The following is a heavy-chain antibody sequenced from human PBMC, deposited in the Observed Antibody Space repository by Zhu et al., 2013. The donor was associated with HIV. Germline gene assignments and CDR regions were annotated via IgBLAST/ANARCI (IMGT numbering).Heavy chain of an antibody. Sequence: QVQLVQSGAEVKKPGSSVTVSCKASGSAFSSFTLAWVRQARGQGLEWMGGIIPIFGTANYAQKFQGRVTITADESTATAYMELNSLRSEDTAVYYCATAPMTGTSGWFDPGAREPWSPSPQ. D-gene: IGHD1-7*01. J-gene: IGHJ5*02. V-gene: IGHV1-69*01. CDR3: ATAPMTGTSGWFDP. CDR2: IIPIFGTA. CDR1: GSAFSSFT.